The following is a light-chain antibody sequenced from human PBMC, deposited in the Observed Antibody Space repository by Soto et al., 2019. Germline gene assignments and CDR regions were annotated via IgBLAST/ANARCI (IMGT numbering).Light chain of an antibody. V-gene: IGKV3-20*01. CDR1: QTVSGNY. J-gene: IGKJ2*01. CDR2: GSS. Sequence: EIVLTQSPGILSLSPGERATLSYRASQTVSGNYLAWYQQKPGQSPRLLIYGSSDRATGIPDRFSGSGSGTDFTLPITRVEPEDFAVYSCQQYGSSPPYTFGQGTPLEI. CDR3: QQYGSSPPYT.